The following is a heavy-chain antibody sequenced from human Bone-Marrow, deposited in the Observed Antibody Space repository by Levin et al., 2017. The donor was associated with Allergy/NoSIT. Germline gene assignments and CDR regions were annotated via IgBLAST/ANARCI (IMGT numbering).Heavy chain of an antibody. Sequence: AGGSLRLSCAASGFTVSNNHMSWVRQVAGEGLQCVGGIYSGGNTYHTDSVNGRFTIFRDNSKNTVYLQMDSLRVEDTAVYYCARDYYHHDSSGYYYRYFDYWGQGTLVTVSS. J-gene: IGHJ4*02. CDR2: IYSGGNT. D-gene: IGHD3-22*01. V-gene: IGHV3-66*01. CDR3: ARDYYHHDSSGYYYRYFDY. CDR1: GFTVSNNH.